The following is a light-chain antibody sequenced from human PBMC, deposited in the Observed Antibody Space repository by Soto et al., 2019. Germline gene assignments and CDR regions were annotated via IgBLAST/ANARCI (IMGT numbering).Light chain of an antibody. J-gene: IGKJ3*01. CDR1: QGISRG. CDR3: QQANSFPFT. V-gene: IGKV1-12*01. CDR2: TAS. Sequence: IQMTQSPSSVSASVGDRVTITCRASQGISRGLAWYQQKPGKAPKLLIYTASKLQSGVPSRFSGSGSGADFTLTISSLQPEDVATYYCQQANSFPFTFGPGTKVDIK.